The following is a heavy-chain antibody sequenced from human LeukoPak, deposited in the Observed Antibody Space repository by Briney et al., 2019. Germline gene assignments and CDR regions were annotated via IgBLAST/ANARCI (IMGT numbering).Heavy chain of an antibody. CDR1: GGSCNDYY. D-gene: IGHD5-24*01. CDR3: ARGRDRSKAGDH. CDR2: IHPYGIF. J-gene: IGHJ4*02. V-gene: IGHV4-34*01. Sequence: SETLSLTCAVYGGSCNDYYCSWIRQPPGKGLEWIGEIHPYGIFYYNSSLMSRVTISIDTPKSQFSLRLTSVTAADTAFYYCARGRDRSKAGDHWGQGSLVTVSS.